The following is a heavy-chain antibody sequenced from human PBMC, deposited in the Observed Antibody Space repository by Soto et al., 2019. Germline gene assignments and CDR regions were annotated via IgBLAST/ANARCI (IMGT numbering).Heavy chain of an antibody. CDR3: AREPGSGSYYAHEDCDI. Sequence: LTGTVSGGCIRSDYWSLIRQPPGKGLEWSGYSYYSGGTNYNPSLKGRVTISVDTSKKQLSLKTRYVTAAETAVYYCAREPGSGSYYAHEDCDIWGQGKRDT. D-gene: IGHD1-26*01. CDR2: SYYSGGT. CDR1: GGCIRSDY. V-gene: IGHV4-59*01. J-gene: IGHJ3*02.